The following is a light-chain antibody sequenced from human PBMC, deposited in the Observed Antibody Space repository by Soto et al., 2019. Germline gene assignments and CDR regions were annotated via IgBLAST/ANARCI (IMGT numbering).Light chain of an antibody. Sequence: QSALTQPASVSGSPGQSITISCSGTSSDIGSYDHVAWYQQFPGKSPKLIIYAVSDRPSGVSDRFSGSKSGISASLTISGLQTEDEADYYCISYTDRQSYPVGTGTKVHRP. V-gene: IGLV2-14*03. CDR1: SSDIGSYDH. CDR2: AVS. CDR3: ISYTDRQSYP. J-gene: IGLJ1*01.